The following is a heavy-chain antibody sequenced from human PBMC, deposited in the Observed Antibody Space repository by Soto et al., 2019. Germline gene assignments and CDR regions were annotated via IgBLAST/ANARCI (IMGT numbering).Heavy chain of an antibody. D-gene: IGHD2-2*01. V-gene: IGHV3-30*18. Sequence: GGSLRLSCAASGFTFSSYGMHWVRQAPGKGLEWIAVISYDGSNKNYADSVKGRFTITRDNSKNTLYLQMSNLRVDDTAVYYFAKDRREIPETNGSDPWGQGTLVTVSS. J-gene: IGHJ5*02. CDR1: GFTFSSYG. CDR3: AKDRREIPETNGSDP. CDR2: ISYDGSNK.